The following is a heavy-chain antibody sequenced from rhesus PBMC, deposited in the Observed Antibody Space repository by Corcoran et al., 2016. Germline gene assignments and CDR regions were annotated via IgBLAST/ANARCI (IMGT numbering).Heavy chain of an antibody. Sequence: QVQLQESGPGLVKPSETLSLTCAVSGGSFSSYWWSWIRQPPGKGLEWVGEINGNSGSTNYNPAPRSRVTISKDAAKNQFVLKLSSVTAADTAVYYCAREGGIAAAGVDYWGQGVLVTVSS. CDR2: INGNSGST. CDR3: AREGGIAAAGVDY. D-gene: IGHD6-25*01. J-gene: IGHJ4*01. V-gene: IGHV4-80*01. CDR1: GGSFSSYW.